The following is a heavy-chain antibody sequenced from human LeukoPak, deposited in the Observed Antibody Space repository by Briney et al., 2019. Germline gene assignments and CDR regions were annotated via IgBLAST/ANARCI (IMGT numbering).Heavy chain of an antibody. V-gene: IGHV3-7*01. CDR1: GFTFSSYG. D-gene: IGHD3-3*01. CDR3: ARDGLHYDFWSGYYPDAFDI. CDR2: IKQDGSEK. J-gene: IGHJ3*02. Sequence: GRSLRLSCAASGFTFSSYGMHWVRQAPGKGLEWVANIKQDGSEKYYVDSVKGRFTISRDNAKNSLYLQMNSLRAEDTAVYYCARDGLHYDFWSGYYPDAFDIWGQGTMVTVSS.